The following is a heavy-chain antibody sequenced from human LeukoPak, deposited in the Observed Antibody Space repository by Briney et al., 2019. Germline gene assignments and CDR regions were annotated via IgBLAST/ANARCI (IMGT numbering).Heavy chain of an antibody. CDR2: IDPDSGGT. Sequence: ASVKVSCKASGYTFTDYYIHWVRQAPGQGLEWMGWIDPDSGGTNYAQKFQGRVTMTRDTSISTAYMELSRLRSDDTAVYYCARLDWNRDAFDIWGQGTMVTVSS. V-gene: IGHV1-2*02. J-gene: IGHJ3*02. D-gene: IGHD1-1*01. CDR3: ARLDWNRDAFDI. CDR1: GYTFTDYY.